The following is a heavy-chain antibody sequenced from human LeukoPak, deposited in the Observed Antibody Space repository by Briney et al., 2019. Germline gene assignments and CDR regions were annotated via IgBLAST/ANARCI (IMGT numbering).Heavy chain of an antibody. CDR2: TYYRSKWYD. D-gene: IGHD6-19*01. Sequence: SQTLSLTCAISGDSVPSNNGAWNWIRHSPSRGLEWLGRTYYRSKWYDDYAGSVKGRISISPDTSKNQFSLQLYSVTPEDTAVYYCARDVGTSGRYTFDYWGQGTLVTVSS. CDR3: ARDVGTSGRYTFDY. CDR1: GDSVPSNNGA. V-gene: IGHV6-1*01. J-gene: IGHJ4*02.